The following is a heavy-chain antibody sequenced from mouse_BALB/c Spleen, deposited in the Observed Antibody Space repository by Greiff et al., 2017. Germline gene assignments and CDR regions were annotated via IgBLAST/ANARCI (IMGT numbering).Heavy chain of an antibody. D-gene: IGHD2-2*01. CDR1: GFTFSSYT. CDR2: ISSGGSYT. V-gene: IGHV5-6-4*01. CDR3: TRGGYDDYYAMDY. Sequence: EVKLMESGGGLVKPGGSLKLSCAASGFTFSSYTMSWVRQTPEKRLEWVATISSGGSYTYYPDSVKGRFTISRDNAKNTLYLQMSSLKSEDTAMYYCTRGGYDDYYAMDYWGQGTLVTVSS. J-gene: IGHJ4*01.